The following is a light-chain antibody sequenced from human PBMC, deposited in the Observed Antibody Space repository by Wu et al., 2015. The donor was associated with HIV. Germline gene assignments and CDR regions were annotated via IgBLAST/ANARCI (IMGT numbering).Light chain of an antibody. CDR3: QQYNNWRWT. J-gene: IGKJ1*01. Sequence: ENVLTQSPDTLSLSPGERATLSCRASRTVSSSFLAWYQHKPGQAPKLLIYGASTRATLIPARFSGSGSGTELTLTISSMQSEDFAVYYCQQYNNWRWTFGQGTKVEIK. CDR1: RTVSSSF. V-gene: IGKV3-15*01. CDR2: GAS.